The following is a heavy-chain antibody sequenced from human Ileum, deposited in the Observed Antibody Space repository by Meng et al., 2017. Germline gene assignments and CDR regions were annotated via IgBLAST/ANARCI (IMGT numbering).Heavy chain of an antibody. Sequence: EVQLGGSGGGLEQLGGSLRLSCATYGFNFDTYVMSWVRQAPRKGLEWVSGVSGSSDTTYYADSVKGRFSISRDNSKNAVYLQMNSLRAEDTALYYCTNDRLNHWGQGALVTVSS. D-gene: IGHD3-16*01. CDR3: TNDRLNH. CDR1: GFNFDTYV. J-gene: IGHJ1*01. CDR2: VSGSSDTT. V-gene: IGHV3-23*04.